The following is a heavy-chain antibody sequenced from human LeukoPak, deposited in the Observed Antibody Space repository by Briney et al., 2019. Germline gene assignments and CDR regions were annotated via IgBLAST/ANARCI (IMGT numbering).Heavy chain of an antibody. CDR1: AFNFSDFS. J-gene: IGHJ4*02. Sequence: PGGSLRLSCVASAFNFSDFSMNWVRQAPGKGLEWVSSISSSGTYKYYADSLEGRITISRDNGKNSLFLQVNSLRAEDTAVYYCARDYSSGWYHFDYWGQGILVTVSS. CDR2: ISSSGTYK. CDR3: ARDYSSGWYHFDY. V-gene: IGHV3-21*01. D-gene: IGHD6-19*01.